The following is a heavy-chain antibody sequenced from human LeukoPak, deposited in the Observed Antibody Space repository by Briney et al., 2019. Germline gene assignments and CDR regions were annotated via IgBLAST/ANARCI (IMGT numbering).Heavy chain of an antibody. J-gene: IGHJ4*02. CDR1: GFTFSSYW. Sequence: GGSLRLSCAASGFTFSSYWMHWVRQAPGKGLVWVSRINTDGSITNYADSVKGRFTISRDNSKNTLYLQMNSLRAEDTAVYYCAKDYCSSASCYRPYYFDYWGQGTLVTVSS. D-gene: IGHD2-2*01. V-gene: IGHV3-74*01. CDR2: INTDGSIT. CDR3: AKDYCSSASCYRPYYFDY.